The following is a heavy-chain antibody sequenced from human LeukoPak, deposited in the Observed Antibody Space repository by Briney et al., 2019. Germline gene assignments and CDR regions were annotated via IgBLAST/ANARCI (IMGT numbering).Heavy chain of an antibody. Sequence: PGGSPRLSSAASGFTFSNAWMSWVRQAPGKGLEWVGRIKSKTDGGTTDYAAPVKGRFTISRDDSKNTLYLQMNSLKTEDTAVYYCTTDLTYYYGSGLIDYWGQGTLVTVSS. V-gene: IGHV3-15*01. CDR3: TTDLTYYYGSGLIDY. CDR1: GFTFSNAW. CDR2: IKSKTDGGTT. D-gene: IGHD3-10*01. J-gene: IGHJ4*02.